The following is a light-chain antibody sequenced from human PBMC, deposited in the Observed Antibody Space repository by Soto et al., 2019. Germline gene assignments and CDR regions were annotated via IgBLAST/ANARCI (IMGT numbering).Light chain of an antibody. Sequence: IVLTQSPGTLSLSPGERATLPSRASQRVSSSYLAWYQQKPGQAPRLLIYGASSRATGIPARFSGSGSGTEFTLTISSLQSEDFAVYYCQQSNNWPWTFGQGTKVDIK. CDR2: GAS. J-gene: IGKJ1*01. V-gene: IGKV3D-20*02. CDR1: QRVSSSY. CDR3: QQSNNWPWT.